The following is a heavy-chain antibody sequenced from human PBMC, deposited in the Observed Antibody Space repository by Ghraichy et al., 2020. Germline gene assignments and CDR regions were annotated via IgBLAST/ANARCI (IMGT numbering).Heavy chain of an antibody. CDR1: GFTFSNFA. V-gene: IGHV3-23*01. J-gene: IGHJ4*02. CDR2: IGGSGGVK. CDR3: AKEEHEYYFVS. Sequence: GGSLRLSCATSGFTFSNFAMSWVRQAPGKGLEWVASIGGSGGVKIYADSVKGRFTISRHNSMNTVVLQMTSLRGEDTAIYFCAKEEHEYYFVSWGQGMLVTVSS. D-gene: IGHD1/OR15-1a*01.